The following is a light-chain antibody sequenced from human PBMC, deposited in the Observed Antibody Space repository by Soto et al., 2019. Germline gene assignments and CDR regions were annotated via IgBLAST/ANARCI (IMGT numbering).Light chain of an antibody. CDR2: GAS. CDR3: QQYNSWPLT. V-gene: IGKV3-15*01. Sequence: EIVMTQSPATLSVSPGERATLSCRASQSVSSNLAWYQQKPGQAPRLLIYGASTRATGIPARFSGSGSGTEFTLTISSLQSEDFAFYYCQQYNSWPLTFGGGTNVEIK. CDR1: QSVSSN. J-gene: IGKJ4*01.